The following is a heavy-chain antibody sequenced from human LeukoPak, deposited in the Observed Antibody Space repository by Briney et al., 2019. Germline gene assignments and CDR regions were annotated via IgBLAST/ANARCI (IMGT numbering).Heavy chain of an antibody. V-gene: IGHV4-34*01. J-gene: IGHJ3*02. Sequence: PSGTLSLTCAVYGGSFSGYYWSWIRQPPGKGLEWIGEINHSGSTNYNPFLKSRVTISVDTSKNQFSLKLTSVTAADTAVYYCARGPRGSVYYYGSGSRRAFDIWGQGTMVTVSS. CDR2: INHSGST. D-gene: IGHD3-10*01. CDR1: GGSFSGYY. CDR3: ARGPRGSVYYYGSGSRRAFDI.